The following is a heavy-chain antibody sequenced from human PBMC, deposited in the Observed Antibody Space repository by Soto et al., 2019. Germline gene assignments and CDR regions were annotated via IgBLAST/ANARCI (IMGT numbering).Heavy chain of an antibody. CDR1: GASISGFY. CDR2: IYATGTT. Sequence: SETLSLTCTVSGASISGFYWSWIRKSAGKGLEWIGRIYATGTTDYNPSLKSRVMMSVDTSKKQFSLKLRSVTAADTAVYYCVRDGTKTLRDWFDPWGQGISVPVSS. CDR3: VRDGTKTLRDWFDP. D-gene: IGHD3-16*01. J-gene: IGHJ5*02. V-gene: IGHV4-4*07.